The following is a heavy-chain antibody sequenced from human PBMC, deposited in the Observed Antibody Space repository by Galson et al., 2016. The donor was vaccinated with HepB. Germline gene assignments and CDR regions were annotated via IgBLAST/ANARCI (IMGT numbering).Heavy chain of an antibody. J-gene: IGHJ4*02. CDR2: ISGSGGST. Sequence: SLRLSCAASGFNLRSYAMYWVRQAPGKGLEWVSVISGSGGSTYYADSVKGRFTISRDNSKNMLYLQMNSLRAEDTAIYCCAKGGALCIDTSCYLNNWGQGSLATVSS. CDR1: GFNLRSYA. D-gene: IGHD2-2*01. CDR3: AKGGALCIDTSCYLNN. V-gene: IGHV3-23*01.